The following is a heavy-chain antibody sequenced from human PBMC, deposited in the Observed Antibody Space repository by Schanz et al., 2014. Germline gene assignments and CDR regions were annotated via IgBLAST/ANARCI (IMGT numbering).Heavy chain of an antibody. CDR3: AKNRAGGYESFLDS. V-gene: IGHV3-43*01. CDR1: GFTFDDYT. J-gene: IGHJ4*02. D-gene: IGHD5-12*01. Sequence: EAQLLESGGVVVQPGGSLRLSCAGSGFTFDDYTMHWVRQPPGKGLEWVSLVTWDGGYTYYADSVKGRFTISRDNSKNSLYLQMDSLRSEDTALYYCAKNRAGGYESFLDSWGQGTLVTVSS. CDR2: VTWDGGYT.